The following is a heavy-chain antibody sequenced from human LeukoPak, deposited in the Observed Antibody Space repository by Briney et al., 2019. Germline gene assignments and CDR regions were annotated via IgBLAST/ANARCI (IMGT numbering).Heavy chain of an antibody. CDR1: GGSFSSSSYH. CDR3: AREPDDPWYFDY. V-gene: IGHV4-39*07. CDR2: IYYSGAT. Sequence: SETLSLTCTVSGGSFSSSSYHWAWIRQPPGEGREWIGSIYYSGATYYNPSLKSRVTISVDTSRNQFSLKLSSVTAADTAVYYCAREPDDPWYFDYWGQGTLVTVSS. J-gene: IGHJ4*02. D-gene: IGHD1-14*01.